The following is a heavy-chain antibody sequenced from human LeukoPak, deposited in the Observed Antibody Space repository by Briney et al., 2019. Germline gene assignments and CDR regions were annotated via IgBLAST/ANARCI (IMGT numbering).Heavy chain of an antibody. V-gene: IGHV4-59*12. CDR2: IYCSGST. Sequence: PSETLSLTCTVSGGSISSYYWSWIRQPPGKGLEWIGYIYCSGSTNYNPSLKSRVTISVDTSKNQFSQKLSSVTAADTAVYYCARASPRRPFCWIDPWGQGTLVTVSS. D-gene: IGHD3-3*01. J-gene: IGHJ5*02. CDR1: GGSISSYY. CDR3: ARASPRRPFCWIDP.